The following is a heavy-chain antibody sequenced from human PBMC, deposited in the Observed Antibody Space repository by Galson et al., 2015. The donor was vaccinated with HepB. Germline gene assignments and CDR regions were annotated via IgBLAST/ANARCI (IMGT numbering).Heavy chain of an antibody. V-gene: IGHV3-48*01. D-gene: IGHD2-2*01. J-gene: IGHJ6*03. CDR1: GFTFTNYA. CDR3: ARDPSLGSNFYSYMDV. CDR2: ISSRSGSI. Sequence: SLRLSCAVCGFTFTNYAINWVLQVPGKELVWVSYISSRSGSIHYAGSVKGRFTVSRDNAKNSLFLQMNSLRAEDTAVYYCARDPSLGSNFYSYMDVWGTGTTVTVSS.